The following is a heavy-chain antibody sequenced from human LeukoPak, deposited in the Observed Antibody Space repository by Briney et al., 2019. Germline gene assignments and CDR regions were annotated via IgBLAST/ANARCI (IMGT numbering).Heavy chain of an antibody. CDR2: INHSGST. CDR3: ARYPLERATGTTGFYY. Sequence: SETLSLTCAVYGGSFSGYYWSWIRQPPGKGLEWIGEINHSGSTNYNPSLKSRVTISVDTSKNQFSLKLSSVTVADTAVYYCARYPLERATGTTGFYYWGQGTLVTVSS. V-gene: IGHV4-34*01. D-gene: IGHD1-1*01. J-gene: IGHJ4*02. CDR1: GGSFSGYY.